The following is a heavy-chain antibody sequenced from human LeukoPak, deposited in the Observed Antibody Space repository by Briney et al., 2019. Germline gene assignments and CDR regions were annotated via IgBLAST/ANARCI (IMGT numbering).Heavy chain of an antibody. CDR2: IYYSGST. J-gene: IGHJ4*02. Sequence: SETLSLTCAVYGGSFSGYYWSWIRQPPGKGLEWIGTIYYSGSTYYNPSLKSRVTISVDTSKSQFSLKLSSVTAADTAVYYCARVPTVTFFDYWGQGTLVTVSS. CDR1: GGSFSGYY. CDR3: ARVPTVTFFDY. D-gene: IGHD4-17*01. V-gene: IGHV4-34*01.